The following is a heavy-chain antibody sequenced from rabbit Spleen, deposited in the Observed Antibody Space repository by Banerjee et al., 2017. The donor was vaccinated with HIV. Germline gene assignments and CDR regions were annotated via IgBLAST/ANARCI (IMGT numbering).Heavy chain of an antibody. CDR2: IDPVFGIA. V-gene: IGHV1S7*01. CDR1: GFDFSSYY. J-gene: IGHJ3*01. D-gene: IGHD4-1*01. CDR3: ARDYNSGWDL. Sequence: QLKESGGGLVQPGGSLKLSCKASGFDFSSYYMSWVRQAPGKGLEWMGSIDPVFGIANYASWVNGRFTISRDNAQNTVDLQINSLTAADTATYFCARDYNSGWDLWGQGTLVTVS.